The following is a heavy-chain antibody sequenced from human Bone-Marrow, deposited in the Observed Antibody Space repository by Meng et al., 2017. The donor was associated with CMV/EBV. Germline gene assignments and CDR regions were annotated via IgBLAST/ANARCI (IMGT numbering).Heavy chain of an antibody. D-gene: IGHD6-6*01. Sequence: SETLTLTCAVYGGSFSGYYWSWIRQPPGKGLEWIGEINHSGTTNYDPSLKSRVTMSVDRSKNQFSLKLSSVTAADTAVYYCARSTSSPIGARLNFDYWGQGTLVTVSS. V-gene: IGHV4-34*01. CDR3: ARSTSSPIGARLNFDY. CDR1: GGSFSGYY. CDR2: INHSGTT. J-gene: IGHJ4*02.